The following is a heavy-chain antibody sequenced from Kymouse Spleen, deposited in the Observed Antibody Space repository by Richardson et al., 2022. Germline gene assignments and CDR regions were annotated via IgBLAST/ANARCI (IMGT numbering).Heavy chain of an antibody. CDR2: IGTAGDT. Sequence: EVQLVESGGGLVQPGGSLRLSCAASGFTFSSYDMHWVRQATGKGLEWVSAIGTAGDTYYPGSVKGRFTISRENAKNSLYLQMNSLRAGDTAVYYCARGRDILTGYLDAFDIWGQGTMVTVSS. V-gene: IGHV3-13*01. CDR1: GFTFSSYD. D-gene: IGHD3-9*01. CDR3: ARGRDILTGYLDAFDI. J-gene: IGHJ3*02.